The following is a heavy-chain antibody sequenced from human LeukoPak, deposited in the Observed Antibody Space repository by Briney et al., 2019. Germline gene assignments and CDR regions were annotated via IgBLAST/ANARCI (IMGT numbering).Heavy chain of an antibody. Sequence: GGSLRLSCPASGFTFSRYWMSWVRQAPGKGLEWVANINQEGSEKYYVDSVKGRFTISRDNAKNSLYLQMNSLRVEDTAVYYCARPFSDLVSSDYWGQGILVTVSS. CDR1: GFTFSRYW. D-gene: IGHD5/OR15-5a*01. J-gene: IGHJ4*02. V-gene: IGHV3-7*01. CDR2: INQEGSEK. CDR3: ARPFSDLVSSDY.